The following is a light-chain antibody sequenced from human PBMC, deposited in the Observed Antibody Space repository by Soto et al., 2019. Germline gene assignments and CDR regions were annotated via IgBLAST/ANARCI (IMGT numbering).Light chain of an antibody. J-gene: IGKJ1*01. Sequence: EIVLTQSPFTLSLSPRERATLYCMASQSVSNQLAWYQQKPGQAPRLLIYDASRRATGIPDRFTGSGSGTDFTLTINRVEPEDFAVYFCQQYAGSPRTVGQGTKVDIK. V-gene: IGKV3-20*01. CDR2: DAS. CDR3: QQYAGSPRT. CDR1: QSVSNQ.